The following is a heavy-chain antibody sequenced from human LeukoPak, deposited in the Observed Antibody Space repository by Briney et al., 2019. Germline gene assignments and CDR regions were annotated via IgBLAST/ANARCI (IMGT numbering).Heavy chain of an antibody. CDR2: ISGSGGST. CDR1: GFTFSSCG. CDR3: ARRRSIAAPFDY. J-gene: IGHJ4*02. D-gene: IGHD6-6*01. Sequence: PGGTLRLSCAASGFTFSSCGMSWVRQAPGKGLEWGSAISGSGGSTYYADSVKGRFTISRDNSKNTLHLQMNSLRAEDTAVYYCARRRSIAAPFDYWGQGTLVTVSS. V-gene: IGHV3-23*01.